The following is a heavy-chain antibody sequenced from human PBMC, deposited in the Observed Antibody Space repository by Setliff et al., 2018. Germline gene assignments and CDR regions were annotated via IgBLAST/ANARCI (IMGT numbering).Heavy chain of an antibody. V-gene: IGHV4-61*02. CDR2: IYIRGGT. J-gene: IGHJ5*02. CDR1: GGSITDENSW. D-gene: IGHD6-19*01. Sequence: NPSETLSLTCTVSGGSITDENSWWAWIRQPAGKRPEWLGLIYIRGGTDYNPSLKSRVTISLDTSRNQFSLNLTSVTAADTAVYYCAVDHVTNIAESGYGYTRIDPWGQ. CDR3: AVDHVTNIAESGYGYTRIDP.